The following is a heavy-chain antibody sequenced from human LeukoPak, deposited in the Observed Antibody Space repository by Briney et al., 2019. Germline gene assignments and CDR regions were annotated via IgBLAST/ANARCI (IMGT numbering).Heavy chain of an antibody. J-gene: IGHJ6*03. Sequence: ASVKVSCKASGYTFTSYYMLWVRQAPGQGVEWMGIINPSGGSTSYAQKFQGRVTMTRDMSTSTVYMELSSLRSEDTAVYYCATGTTVTTWYSYYYMEVSGKRNTVTVSS. V-gene: IGHV1-46*01. CDR3: ATGTTVTTWYSYYYMEV. D-gene: IGHD4-11*01. CDR2: INPSGGST. CDR1: GYTFTSYY.